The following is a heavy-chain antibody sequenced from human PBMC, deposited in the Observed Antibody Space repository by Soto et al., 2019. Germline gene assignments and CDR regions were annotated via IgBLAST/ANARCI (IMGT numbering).Heavy chain of an antibody. CDR3: ARGLKTYYYGSGSARDY. CDR2: INHSGST. D-gene: IGHD3-10*01. Sequence: QVQLQQWGAGLLKPSETLSLTCAVYGGSFSGYYWSWIRQPPWKGLEWIGEINHSGSTNYNPSLKSRVTISVDTSKNQFSLKLSSVTAADTAVYYCARGLKTYYYGSGSARDYWGQGTLVTVSS. V-gene: IGHV4-34*01. CDR1: GGSFSGYY. J-gene: IGHJ4*02.